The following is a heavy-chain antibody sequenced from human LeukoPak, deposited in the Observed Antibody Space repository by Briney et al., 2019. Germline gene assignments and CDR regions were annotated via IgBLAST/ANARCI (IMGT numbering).Heavy chain of an antibody. Sequence: LETLSLTCTVSGGSISSYYWSWIRQPPGKGLEWIGYIYYSGSTNYNPSLKSRVTISVDTSKNQLSLKLSSVTAADTAVYYCARHEVWGKILDVWGKGTTVTVSS. V-gene: IGHV4-59*08. J-gene: IGHJ6*04. D-gene: IGHD3-16*01. CDR3: ARHEVWGKILDV. CDR1: GGSISSYY. CDR2: IYYSGST.